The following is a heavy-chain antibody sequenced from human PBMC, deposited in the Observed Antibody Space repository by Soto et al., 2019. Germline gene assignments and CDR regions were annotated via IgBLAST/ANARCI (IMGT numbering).Heavy chain of an antibody. CDR1: GGTFSSYA. J-gene: IGHJ6*02. V-gene: IGHV1-69*13. CDR2: IIPIFGTA. D-gene: IGHD5-12*01. CDR3: AREGDIVATINLDTYYYYGMDV. Sequence: SVKVSCKASGGTFSSYAISWVRQAPGQGLEWMGGIIPIFGTANYAQKFQGRVTITADESTSTAYMELSSLRSEDTAVYYCAREGDIVATINLDTYYYYGMDVWGQGTTVTVS.